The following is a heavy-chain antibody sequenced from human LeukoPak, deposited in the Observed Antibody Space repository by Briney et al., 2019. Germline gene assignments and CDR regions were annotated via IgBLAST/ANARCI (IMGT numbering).Heavy chain of an antibody. CDR3: AKTYYDFWGGPPHKGWFDP. D-gene: IGHD3-3*01. CDR1: GGSFSGYY. Sequence: SETLSLTCAVYGGSFSGYYWSWIRQPPGKGLEWVGEINHSGSNYYNPSLKSRVTISVETSKKQFSRKKSDGDAAGTAVYYCAKTYYDFWGGPPHKGWFDPWGQGTLVTVSS. CDR2: INHSGSN. J-gene: IGHJ5*02. V-gene: IGHV4-34*01.